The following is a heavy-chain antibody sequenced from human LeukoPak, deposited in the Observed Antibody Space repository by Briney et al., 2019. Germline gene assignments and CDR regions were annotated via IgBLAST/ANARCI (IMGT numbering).Heavy chain of an antibody. CDR3: ARVRGIPDWYLDL. D-gene: IGHD6-13*01. V-gene: IGHV4-59*01. CDR1: GGSISSYY. Sequence: SETLSLTCTVSGGSISSYYGSWIRQPPGKGLEWIGYIHYSGSTNYNPSLKSRVTISVDTSKNQFSLKLSSVTAADTAVYYCARVRGIPDWYLDLWGRGTLVTVSS. CDR2: IHYSGST. J-gene: IGHJ2*01.